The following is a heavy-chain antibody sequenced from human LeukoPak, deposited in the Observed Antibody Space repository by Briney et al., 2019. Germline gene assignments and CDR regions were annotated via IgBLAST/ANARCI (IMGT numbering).Heavy chain of an antibody. D-gene: IGHD6-13*01. CDR2: ISSSSSTI. V-gene: IGHV3-48*01. Sequence: GGSLRLSCAASGFTFSSYGMSWVRQAPGKGLEWVSYISSSSSTIYYAGSVKGRFTISRDNAKNSLYLQMNSLRAEDTAVYYCARDAPIAAAGYYYYYYGMDVWGQGTTVTVSS. J-gene: IGHJ6*02. CDR3: ARDAPIAAAGYYYYYYGMDV. CDR1: GFTFSSYG.